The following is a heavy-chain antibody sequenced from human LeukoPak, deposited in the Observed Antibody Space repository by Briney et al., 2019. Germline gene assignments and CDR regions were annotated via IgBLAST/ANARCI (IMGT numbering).Heavy chain of an antibody. CDR2: ISSSGSTI. CDR1: GFTFSDYY. CDR3: ARIVTTEYYFDY. D-gene: IGHD5-12*01. J-gene: IGHJ4*02. Sequence: GGSLRLSCAASGFTFSDYYMSWIRQAPGKGLEWVSYISSSGSTIYYADSVKGRFTISRDNAKNSLYLQMNSLRVEDTAVYYCARIVTTEYYFDYWGQGTLVTVSS. V-gene: IGHV3-11*04.